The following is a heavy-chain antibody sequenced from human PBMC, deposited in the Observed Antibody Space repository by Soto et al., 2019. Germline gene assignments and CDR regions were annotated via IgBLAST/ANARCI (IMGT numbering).Heavy chain of an antibody. V-gene: IGHV1-8*01. Sequence: ASVKVSGKASGYTFTSYYINWVRQATGQGLEWMGWMNPNSGNTGYAQKFQGRVTMTRNTSISTAYMELSSLRSEDTAVYYCAIPYCSSTSCYTDAFDIWGQGTMVTVSS. D-gene: IGHD2-2*02. CDR2: MNPNSGNT. CDR3: AIPYCSSTSCYTDAFDI. J-gene: IGHJ3*02. CDR1: GYTFTSYY.